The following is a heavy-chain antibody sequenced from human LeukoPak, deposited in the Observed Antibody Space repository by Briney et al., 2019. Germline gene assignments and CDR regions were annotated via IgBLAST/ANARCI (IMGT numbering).Heavy chain of an antibody. CDR1: GGTFSSYA. D-gene: IGHD3-9*01. CDR2: IIPIFGTA. V-gene: IGHV1-69*06. J-gene: IGHJ5*02. CDR3: ARVLGFNDILTGYTYGWFDP. Sequence: SVKVSCKASGGTFSSYAISWVRQAPGQGLEWMGGIIPIFGTANYAQKFPGRVTITADKSTSTAYMELSSLRSEDTAVYYCARVLGFNDILTGYTYGWFDPWGQGTLVTVSS.